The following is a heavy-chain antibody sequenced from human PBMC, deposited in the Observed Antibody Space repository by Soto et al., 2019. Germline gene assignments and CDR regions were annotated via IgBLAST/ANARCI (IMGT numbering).Heavy chain of an antibody. CDR1: GFTFSDYW. J-gene: IGHJ4*02. V-gene: IGHV3-74*01. Sequence: EVQLVESGGGLVQPGGSLGLSCAASGFTFSDYWIHWVRQAPGKGLVWVSRINSDGSTTNQADSVKGRFTISRDNAKNTLYLQMNSLRAEDTAVYYCARGGFKQWLLDYWGQGTLVTFSS. CDR2: INSDGSTT. CDR3: ARGGFKQWLLDY. D-gene: IGHD6-19*01.